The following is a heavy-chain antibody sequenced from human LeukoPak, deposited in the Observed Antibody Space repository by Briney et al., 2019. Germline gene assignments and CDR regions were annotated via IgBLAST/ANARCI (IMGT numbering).Heavy chain of an antibody. D-gene: IGHD6-13*01. J-gene: IGHJ3*02. Sequence: ASVKVSCKASGYTFTGYYMHWVRQAPGQGLEWMGWINPNSGGTNYAQKFQGRVTMTRDTSISTAYMELGRLRSDDTAVYYCARSVGAAAGTDAFDIWGQGKMVTVSS. V-gene: IGHV1-2*02. CDR1: GYTFTGYY. CDR2: INPNSGGT. CDR3: ARSVGAAAGTDAFDI.